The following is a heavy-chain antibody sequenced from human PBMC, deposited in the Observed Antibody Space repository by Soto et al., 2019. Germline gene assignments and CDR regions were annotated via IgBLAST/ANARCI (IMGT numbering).Heavy chain of an antibody. J-gene: IGHJ4*02. CDR1: GGSFSGYY. V-gene: IGHV4-34*01. CDR3: ARRFTGSWGEKFAY. D-gene: IGHD6-13*01. CDR2: INHRGST. Sequence: PSETLSLTCAVYGGSFSGYYWTWIRQPPGTGLEWIGEINHRGSTNYNPSLKSRVTISVDTSKNQFSLKLTSVTAADTAVYYCARRFTGSWGEKFAYWGQGNLVTV.